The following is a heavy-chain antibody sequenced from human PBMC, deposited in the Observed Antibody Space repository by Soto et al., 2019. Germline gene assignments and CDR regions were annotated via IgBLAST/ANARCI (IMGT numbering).Heavy chain of an antibody. CDR3: ARRGSSSSPLRD. CDR1: GGSISSSSYY. J-gene: IGHJ4*02. V-gene: IGHV4-39*01. CDR2: IYYSGST. D-gene: IGHD6-6*01. Sequence: SETLSLTCTVSGGSISSSSYYWGWIRQPPGKGLEWIGSIYYSGSTYYNPSLKSRVTISVDTPKNQFSLKLSSVTAADTAVYYCARRGSSSSPLRDWGQGTLVTVSS.